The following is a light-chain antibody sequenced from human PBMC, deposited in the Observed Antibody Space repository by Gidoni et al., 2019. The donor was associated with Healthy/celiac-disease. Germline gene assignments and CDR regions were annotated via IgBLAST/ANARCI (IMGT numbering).Light chain of an antibody. CDR2: DVS. CDR1: SSDVGVYNY. V-gene: IGLV2-14*01. Sequence: QSALPQPAPASRFPGQSITTSCTGTSSDVGVYNYVSWYQQHPGKAPKLMIYDVSNRPSGVSNRFSGSKSGNTASLTISGLQAEDEADYYCSSYTSSSTGVFGTGTKVTVL. J-gene: IGLJ1*01. CDR3: SSYTSSSTGV.